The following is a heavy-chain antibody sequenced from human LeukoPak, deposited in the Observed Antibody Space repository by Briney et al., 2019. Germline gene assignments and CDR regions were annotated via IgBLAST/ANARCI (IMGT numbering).Heavy chain of an antibody. CDR3: AGGPDYHWGPDGY. Sequence: SQTLSLTCTVSGGSISSGGYYWSWIRQPPGKGLEWIGYIYHSGSTYYNPSLKTRVTISVDASKHQFSLELSSVPAAHTAVYYCAGGPDYHWGPDGYWGQGTLVTVSS. CDR1: GGSISSGGYY. V-gene: IGHV4-30-2*01. CDR2: IYHSGST. J-gene: IGHJ4*02. D-gene: IGHD3-16*01.